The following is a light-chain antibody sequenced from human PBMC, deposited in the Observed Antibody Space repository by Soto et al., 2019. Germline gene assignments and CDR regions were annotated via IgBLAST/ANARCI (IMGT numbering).Light chain of an antibody. V-gene: IGKV3-20*01. J-gene: IGKJ4*01. CDR2: GAS. CDR1: QSVSSNY. Sequence: EIVVTHSPGTLSLSPGEGSTLSCRASQSVSSNYLALYQQKPGQAPRLLIYGASNRATGIPDRFSGSGSGTDFTLTISRLDPEDFAVYYCQQYSSSPLTFGGGTKVDIK. CDR3: QQYSSSPLT.